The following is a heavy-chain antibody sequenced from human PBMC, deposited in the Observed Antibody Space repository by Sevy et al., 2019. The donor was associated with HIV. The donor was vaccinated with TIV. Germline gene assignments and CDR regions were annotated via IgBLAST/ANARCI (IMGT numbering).Heavy chain of an antibody. V-gene: IGHV4-59*08. CDR1: GGSITSLY. J-gene: IGHJ4*02. CDR3: AGENAWGRGYS. D-gene: IGHD1-26*01. CDR2: IYYNGHI. Sequence: SETLSLTCTVSGGSITSLYWNWIRQPPGKGPEWIANIYYNGHINYNPSLKSRVTLSLDTSKNQFSLRLSPVTAADTAMYYCAGENAWGRGYSWGQGTLVTVSS.